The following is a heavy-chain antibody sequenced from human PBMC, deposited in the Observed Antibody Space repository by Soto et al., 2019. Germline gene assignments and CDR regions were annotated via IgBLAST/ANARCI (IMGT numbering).Heavy chain of an antibody. CDR1: GGTFSSYG. D-gene: IGHD3-3*01. CDR2: IIPIFGTA. V-gene: IGHV1-69*13. CDR3: ARVYVFGSGYLMAGPLGPGGGMDV. Sequence: SVQVCCKASGGTFSSYGISWGRQARGQGLEWSRGIIPIFGTAYYPQKSQDRVTITADESTSTAYMELSSLRSKDTAVYYCARVYVFGSGYLMAGPLGPGGGMDVWGQGTTGTVSS. J-gene: IGHJ6*02.